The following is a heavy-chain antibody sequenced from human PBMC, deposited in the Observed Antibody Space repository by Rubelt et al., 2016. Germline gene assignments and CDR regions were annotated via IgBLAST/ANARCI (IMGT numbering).Heavy chain of an antibody. CDR2: ISGSGGDT. V-gene: IGHV3-23*01. Sequence: GESLRLSCAASGFPFSTYAMSWVRQAPGKGLEWVSGISGSGGDTFYADSVKGWFTISRDNSKNTLYLQMNSLRPDDTAVYYCAREWGGSYDGLPDYWGQGTLVTVSS. CDR1: GFPFSTYA. J-gene: IGHJ4*02. CDR3: AREWGGSYDGLPDY. D-gene: IGHD1-26*01.